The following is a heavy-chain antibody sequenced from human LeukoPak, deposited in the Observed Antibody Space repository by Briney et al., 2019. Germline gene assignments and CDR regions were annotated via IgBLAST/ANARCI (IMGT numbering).Heavy chain of an antibody. D-gene: IGHD3-22*01. CDR2: FDPEDGET. CDR3: ASLLYDSSGYYCFDQ. V-gene: IGHV1-24*01. CDR1: GYTLTELS. Sequence: ASVKVSCKVSGYTLTELSMHWVRQAPGKGLEWMGGFDPEDGETIYAQKFRGRLTMTEDTSTDTAHMELNSLRSEDTAVYYCASLLYDSSGYYCFDQWGQGTPVTVSS. J-gene: IGHJ4*02.